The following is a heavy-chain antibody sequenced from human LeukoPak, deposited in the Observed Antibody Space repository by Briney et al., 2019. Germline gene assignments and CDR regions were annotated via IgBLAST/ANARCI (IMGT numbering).Heavy chain of an antibody. CDR2: INRVDGIR. CDR1: GYTLTSYN. J-gene: IGHJ4*02. CDR3: ASEKNYGDKYFDS. V-gene: IGHV1-46*01. D-gene: IGHD4-17*01. Sequence: ASVKVSCKASGYTLTSYNMHWVRQAPGQGLEWMGIINRVDGIRGNAQTFQGRLMLTKDTSTSTAYMELSSLRSEDTAIYYCASEKNYGDKYFDSWGQGTVVTVSS.